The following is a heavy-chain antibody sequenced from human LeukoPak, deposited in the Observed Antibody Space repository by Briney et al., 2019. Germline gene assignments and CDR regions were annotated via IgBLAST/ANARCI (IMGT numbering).Heavy chain of an antibody. Sequence: GGSLRLSCAASGFTFNNYCMHWVRQAPGKGPVWVSRINGDGSNTHSADSVKGRFTISRDNAKNTLYLQMNSLRAEDTAVYYCTREPSGTYWYFDLWGRGTLVTVSS. V-gene: IGHV3-74*01. D-gene: IGHD1-26*01. J-gene: IGHJ2*01. CDR2: INGDGSNT. CDR3: TREPSGTYWYFDL. CDR1: GFTFNNYC.